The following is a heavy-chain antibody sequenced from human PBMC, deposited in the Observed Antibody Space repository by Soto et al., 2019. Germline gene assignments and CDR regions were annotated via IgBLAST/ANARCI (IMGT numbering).Heavy chain of an antibody. Sequence: GGSLRLSCAASGFTFSSYGMHWVRQAPGKGLEWVAVIWYDGSNKYYADSVKGRFTISRDNSKNTLYLQMNSLRAEDTAVYYCARDTHILEWILDYWGQGTLVTVSS. V-gene: IGHV3-33*01. CDR2: IWYDGSNK. D-gene: IGHD3-3*01. CDR3: ARDTHILEWILDY. CDR1: GFTFSSYG. J-gene: IGHJ4*02.